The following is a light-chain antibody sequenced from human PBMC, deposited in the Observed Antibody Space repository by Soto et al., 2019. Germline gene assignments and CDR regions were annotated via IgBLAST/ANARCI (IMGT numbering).Light chain of an antibody. Sequence: QSVLTQPPSASGSPGQSVTISCTRTSTDVGGYDYVSWYQQHPGKVPKLMIYEVNKRPSGVPDRFSGYKSGNTASLTVSGLQPEDEADYYGTSDAGGNNVFGTGTKLTVL. CDR1: STDVGGYDY. J-gene: IGLJ1*01. CDR2: EVN. V-gene: IGLV2-8*01. CDR3: TSDAGGNNV.